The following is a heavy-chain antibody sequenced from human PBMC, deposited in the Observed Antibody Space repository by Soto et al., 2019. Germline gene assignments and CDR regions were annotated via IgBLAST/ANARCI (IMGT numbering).Heavy chain of an antibody. CDR1: GYTFTGYY. D-gene: IGHD6-6*01. CDR3: ARGSSYPDNWFDP. CDR2: INPNSGGT. Sequence: ASVKVSCKASGYTFTGYYMHWVRQAPGQGLEWMGWINPNSGGTNYAQKFQGWVTMTRDTSISTAYMELSRLRSDDTAVYYCARGSSYPDNWFDPWGQGTLVTVSS. J-gene: IGHJ5*02. V-gene: IGHV1-2*04.